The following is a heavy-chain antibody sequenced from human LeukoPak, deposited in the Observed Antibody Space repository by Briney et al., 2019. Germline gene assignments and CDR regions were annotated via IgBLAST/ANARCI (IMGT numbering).Heavy chain of an antibody. J-gene: IGHJ3*02. Sequence: ASVKVSCKASGYTFTSYGISWVRQAPGQGLEWMGWISAYNGNTNYAQKLQGRVTMTTDTSTSTAYMELRSLRSDDTAVYYCARDRPRLGYCSSTSCPTDAFDIWGQGTMVTVSS. D-gene: IGHD2-2*01. CDR2: ISAYNGNT. V-gene: IGHV1-18*01. CDR3: ARDRPRLGYCSSTSCPTDAFDI. CDR1: GYTFTSYG.